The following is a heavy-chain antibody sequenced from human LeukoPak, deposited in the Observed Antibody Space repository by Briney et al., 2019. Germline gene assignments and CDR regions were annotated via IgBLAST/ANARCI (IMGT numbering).Heavy chain of an antibody. J-gene: IGHJ3*02. CDR1: GFTFSNAW. CDR3: TTVSNYYGSGAQTTDI. Sequence: PGGSLRLSCAASGFTFSNAWMSWVRQAPGRGLEWVGRVKSKTNGGTTDYAAPVKGRFTISRDDSQNTLYLQMDSLNNEDTALYYCTTVSNYYGSGAQTTDICGQGTMVTVSS. D-gene: IGHD3-10*01. CDR2: VKSKTNGGTT. V-gene: IGHV3-15*01.